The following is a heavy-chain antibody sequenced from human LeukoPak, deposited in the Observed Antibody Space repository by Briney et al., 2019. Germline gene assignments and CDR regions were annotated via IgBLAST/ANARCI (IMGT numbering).Heavy chain of an antibody. CDR2: MNPNSGDT. D-gene: IGHD5-12*01. Sequence: ASVKVSCKASGYTLTSYDINWVRQATGQGLEWMGWMNPNSGDTGYAQKFQGRVTMTRNTSISTAYMELSSLRSEDTAVYYCARNSRGASSGYDFSYWGQGTLVTVSS. CDR3: ARNSRGASSGYDFSY. V-gene: IGHV1-8*01. J-gene: IGHJ4*02. CDR1: GYTLTSYD.